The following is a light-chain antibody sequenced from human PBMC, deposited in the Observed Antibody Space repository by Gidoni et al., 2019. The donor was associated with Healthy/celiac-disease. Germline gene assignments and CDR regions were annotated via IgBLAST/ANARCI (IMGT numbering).Light chain of an antibody. CDR1: QSVSSN. V-gene: IGKV3-15*01. CDR3: QQYNNWPPGRT. J-gene: IGKJ1*01. Sequence: EIVMTQSPATLSVSPGERAPLSCRASQSVSSNLAWYQQKPGQAPRLLIYGASTRATGIPARFSGSGSGTEFPLTISSLQSEDFAVYYCQQYNNWPPGRTFGQGTKVEIK. CDR2: GAS.